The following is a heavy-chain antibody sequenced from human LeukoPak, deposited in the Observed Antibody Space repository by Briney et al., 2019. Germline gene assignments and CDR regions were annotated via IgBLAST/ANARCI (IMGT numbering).Heavy chain of an antibody. V-gene: IGHV3-21*01. CDR3: AREDTAMVGGAFDI. Sequence: PGGSLRLSCAASGFTFSSYGMHWVRQAPGKGLEWVSSISSSSSYIYYADSVKGRFTISRDNAKNSLYLQMNSLRAEDTAVYYCAREDTAMVGGAFDIWGQGTMVTVSS. CDR2: ISSSSSYI. J-gene: IGHJ3*02. D-gene: IGHD5-18*01. CDR1: GFTFSSYG.